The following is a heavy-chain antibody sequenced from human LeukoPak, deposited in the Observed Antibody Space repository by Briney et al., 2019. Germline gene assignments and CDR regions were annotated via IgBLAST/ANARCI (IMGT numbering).Heavy chain of an antibody. CDR3: AREREGPYGYLDY. V-gene: IGHV4-34*01. CDR1: GGSFSGYY. D-gene: IGHD4-17*01. CDR2: INHSGST. J-gene: IGHJ4*02. Sequence: SETLSLTCAVYGGSFSGYYWSWIRQPPGKGLEWIGEINHSGSTNYNPSLKSRVTISVDTSKNQFSLKLSSVTAADTAVYYCAREREGPYGYLDYWGQGTLVTVSS.